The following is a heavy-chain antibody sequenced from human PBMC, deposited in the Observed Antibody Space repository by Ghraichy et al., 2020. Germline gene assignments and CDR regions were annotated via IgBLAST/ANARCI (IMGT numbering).Heavy chain of an antibody. V-gene: IGHV4-39*01. CDR3: ARGIAVADYYYYYYGMDV. CDR1: GGSISSSSYY. D-gene: IGHD6-19*01. Sequence: SETLSLTCTVSGGSISSSSYYWGWIRQPPGKGLEWIGSIYYSGRTYYNPSLKSRVTISVDTSKNQFSLKLSSVTAADTAVYYCARGIAVADYYYYYYGMDVWGQGTTVTVSS. CDR2: IYYSGRT. J-gene: IGHJ6*02.